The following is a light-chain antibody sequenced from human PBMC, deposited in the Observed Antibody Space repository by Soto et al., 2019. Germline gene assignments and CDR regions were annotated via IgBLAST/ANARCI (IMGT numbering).Light chain of an antibody. CDR3: QQYRDLPQT. J-gene: IGKJ1*01. V-gene: IGKV3-20*01. CDR1: QSVRSKY. CDR2: NSS. Sequence: EIVLTQSPGTLSLSPGERVTLSCRASQSVRSKYLAWYQQKPGQAPRPLIYNSSTRATGIPDRFSGSGSGTDFTLTISRLEPEEFALYYSQQYRDLPQTFGQGTQVDIK.